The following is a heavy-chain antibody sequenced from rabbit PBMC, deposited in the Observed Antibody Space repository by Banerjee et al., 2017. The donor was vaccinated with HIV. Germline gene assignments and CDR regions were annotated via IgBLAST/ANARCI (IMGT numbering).Heavy chain of an antibody. J-gene: IGHJ6*01. V-gene: IGHV1S40*01. D-gene: IGHD4-1*01. CDR1: GFSFSDRDV. CDR3: AGDLDGVIGWNFGW. CDR2: INTYTGKA. Sequence: QSLEESGGDLVKPGASLTLSCKASGFSFSDRDVMCWVRQAPGKGLQWIACINTYTGKAVYATWANGRFTISRTSSTTVTLQMTSLTVADTATYFCAGDLDGVIGWNFGWWGPGTLVTVS.